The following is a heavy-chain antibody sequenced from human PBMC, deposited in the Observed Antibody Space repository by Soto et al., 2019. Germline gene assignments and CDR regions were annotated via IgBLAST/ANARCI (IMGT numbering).Heavy chain of an antibody. V-gene: IGHV4-31*03. CDR3: ARGSAMVRGVIRGYNWFDP. CDR2: IYYSGST. J-gene: IGHJ5*02. D-gene: IGHD3-10*01. CDR1: GGSISSGGYY. Sequence: SETLSLTCTVSGGSISSGGYYWNWIRQHPGKGLEWIGYIYYSGSTNYNPSLKSRVTISVDTSKNQFSLKLSSVTAADTAVYYCARGSAMVRGVIRGYNWFDPWGQGTLVTVSS.